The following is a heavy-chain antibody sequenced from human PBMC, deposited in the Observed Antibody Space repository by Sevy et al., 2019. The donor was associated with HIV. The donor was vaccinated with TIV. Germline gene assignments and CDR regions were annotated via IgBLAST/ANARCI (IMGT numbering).Heavy chain of an antibody. J-gene: IGHJ6*03. CDR2: INHSGST. CDR1: GGSFSGYY. V-gene: IGHV4-34*01. Sequence: SETLSLTCAVYGGSFSGYYWSWIRQPPGKGLEGIGEINHSGSTNYNPSLKSRVTISVDTSKNQFSLKLSSVTAADTAVYYCARGLKREGRGVATIRGYYYYMDVWGKGTTVTVSS. D-gene: IGHD5-12*01. CDR3: ARGLKREGRGVATIRGYYYYMDV.